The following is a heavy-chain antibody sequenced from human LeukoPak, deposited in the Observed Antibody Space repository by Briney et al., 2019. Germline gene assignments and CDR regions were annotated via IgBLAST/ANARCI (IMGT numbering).Heavy chain of an antibody. CDR3: ARVGPYYDILTGTPPAVYFDY. D-gene: IGHD3-9*01. J-gene: IGHJ4*02. CDR1: GGSISSYY. CDR2: IYYSGST. Sequence: SETLSLTCAVYGGSISSYYWSWIRQPPGKGLEWIGYIYYSGSTNYNPSLKSRVTISVDTSKNQFSLKLSSVTAADTAVYYCARVGPYYDILTGTPPAVYFDYWGQGTLVTVSS. V-gene: IGHV4-59*01.